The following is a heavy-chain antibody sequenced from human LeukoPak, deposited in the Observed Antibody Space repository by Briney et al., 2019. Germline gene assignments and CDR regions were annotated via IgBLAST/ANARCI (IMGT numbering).Heavy chain of an antibody. CDR1: GYTFTGYY. CDR3: ARGKEGSSWQYYYYYYYMDV. Sequence: ASLKVSCKASGYTFTGYYMNWVRQAPGQGLEWMGWINPNSSGTNYAQKFQGRVTMTRDTSISTAYMELSRLRSDDTAVYYCARGKEGSSWQYYYYYYYMDVWGKGTTVTVSS. D-gene: IGHD6-13*01. V-gene: IGHV1-2*02. J-gene: IGHJ6*03. CDR2: INPNSSGT.